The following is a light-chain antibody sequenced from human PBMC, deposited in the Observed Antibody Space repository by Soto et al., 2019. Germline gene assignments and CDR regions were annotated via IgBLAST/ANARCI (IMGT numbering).Light chain of an antibody. CDR1: QSISSY. Sequence: DIQMTQSPSSLSASVGDRVTITCRASQSISSYLNWYQQKPGKAPKLLIYAASSLQSGVPSRFSGSGSGTDFPLTISSLPPEDFATYYCQQSYSTPPTFGGGTKVEIK. CDR2: AAS. J-gene: IGKJ4*01. CDR3: QQSYSTPPT. V-gene: IGKV1-39*01.